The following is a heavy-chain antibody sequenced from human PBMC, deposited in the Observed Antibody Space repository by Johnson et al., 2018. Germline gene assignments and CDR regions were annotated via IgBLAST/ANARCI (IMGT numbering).Heavy chain of an antibody. V-gene: IGHV3-48*04. J-gene: IGHJ6*02. CDR1: GFTFSSYQ. CDR3: SRSQTNDDILTGYYYYGMDV. D-gene: IGHD3-9*01. Sequence: VQLVQSGGGFVQPGGSLRLSCATSGFTFSSYQMNWVRQAPGKGLEWVSGISWNSGSIGYADSVKGRFTISRDNAKNSLYLQMNGLRAEDTAVYYCSRSQTNDDILTGYYYYGMDVWGQGTTVTVSS. CDR2: ISWNSGSI.